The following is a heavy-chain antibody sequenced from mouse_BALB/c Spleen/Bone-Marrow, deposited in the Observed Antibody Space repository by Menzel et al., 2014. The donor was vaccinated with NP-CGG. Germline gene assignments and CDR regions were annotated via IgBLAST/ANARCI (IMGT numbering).Heavy chain of an antibody. CDR3: TRSNYGYWYFDV. J-gene: IGHJ1*01. Sequence: QVQLKESGAELVKPGASVKLSCKASGYTFTSYYMYWVRQRPGQGLEWIGEINPINGGTKISEKFKSRATLTVDKSSGTAFMQLSTLTSEDSAVYYCTRSNYGYWYFDVWGAGTTVTVSS. CDR1: GYTFTSYY. D-gene: IGHD1-1*01. V-gene: IGHV1S81*02. CDR2: INPINGGT.